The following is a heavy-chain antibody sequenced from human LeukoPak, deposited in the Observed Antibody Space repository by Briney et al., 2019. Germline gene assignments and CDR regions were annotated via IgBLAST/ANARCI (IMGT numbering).Heavy chain of an antibody. CDR1: GGSFSSGSYY. CDR3: AREGSSGGDHSIDY. D-gene: IGHD6-19*01. CDR2: IYTSGST. Sequence: SETLSLTCTVSGGSFSSGSYYWSWIRQPAGKGLEWFGRIYTSGSTKYTPSLTSRITISVHTIKNQSSLKLSSVTAAAAAVYYRAREGSSGGDHSIDYWGQGKLVTVSS. J-gene: IGHJ4*02. V-gene: IGHV4-61*02.